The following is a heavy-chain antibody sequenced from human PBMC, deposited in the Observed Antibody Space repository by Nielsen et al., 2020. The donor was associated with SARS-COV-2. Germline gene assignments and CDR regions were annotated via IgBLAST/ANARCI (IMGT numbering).Heavy chain of an antibody. V-gene: IGHV3-33*01. D-gene: IGHD3-22*01. CDR3: ARAEAYYDSSGYPYYFDY. CDR2: IWYDGSNK. Sequence: GGSLRLSCAASGFTFSSYGMHWVRQAPGKGLEWVAVIWYDGSNKYYADSVKGRFTISRDNSKNTLYLQMNSLRAEDTAVYHCARAEAYYDSSGYPYYFDYWGQGTLVTVSS. J-gene: IGHJ4*02. CDR1: GFTFSSYG.